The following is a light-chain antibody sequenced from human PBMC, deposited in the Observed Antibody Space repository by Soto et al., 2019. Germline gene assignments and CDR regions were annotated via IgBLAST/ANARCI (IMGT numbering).Light chain of an antibody. V-gene: IGLV2-14*03. J-gene: IGLJ2*01. CDR3: SSYTASTATRV. Sequence: QSVLTQPASVSGSPGQSITISCTGTSSDVGGYNYVSWYQQHPGKAPQLMIYDVSSRPSGVSHRFSGSKSGTTASLTISGLQAEDEAYYFCSSYTASTATRVFGGGTKVTVL. CDR1: SSDVGGYNY. CDR2: DVS.